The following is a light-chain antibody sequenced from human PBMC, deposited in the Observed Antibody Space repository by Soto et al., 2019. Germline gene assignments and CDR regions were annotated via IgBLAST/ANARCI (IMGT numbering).Light chain of an antibody. J-gene: IGKJ1*01. V-gene: IGKV3-11*01. CDR1: QSVSSY. CDR3: QQYGTSPRT. Sequence: TQSPSTLSASVGDRVTITCRASQSVSSYLAWYQQKPGQAPRLLIYDASNRATGIPARFSGSGSGTDFTLTISSLEPEDFAVYYCQQYGTSPRTFGQGTKVDIK. CDR2: DAS.